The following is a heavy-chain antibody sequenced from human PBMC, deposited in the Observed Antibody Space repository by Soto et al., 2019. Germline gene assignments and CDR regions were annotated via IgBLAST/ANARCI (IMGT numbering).Heavy chain of an antibody. CDR3: ARGRGYCGGTNCYLDY. V-gene: IGHV3-48*02. Sequence: EVQLVESGGGLVQPGGSLRLSCAASGFSFSSHSMKWVRQAPGKGLEWVSYISSSDSTIYYADSVKGRFTISRDNAKNSLYLQMNSLRDDDTAVYYCARGRGYCGGTNCYLDYWGQGALVTVSS. CDR2: ISSSDSTI. CDR1: GFSFSSHS. J-gene: IGHJ4*02. D-gene: IGHD2-21*01.